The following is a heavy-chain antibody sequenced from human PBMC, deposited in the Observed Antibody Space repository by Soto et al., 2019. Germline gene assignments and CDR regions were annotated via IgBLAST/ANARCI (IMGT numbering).Heavy chain of an antibody. D-gene: IGHD3-22*01. Sequence: SETLSLTFTVSGGSISSSRCHWGWTRQPPGKGLEWIASIKYSGTTFYNPSLKSRVTLSVDTSKNQFALKLSSVTAAETAVYYCARDQLYYNDISGRPLNAFDVWGQGTMVT. CDR3: ARDQLYYNDISGRPLNAFDV. V-gene: IGHV4-39*02. CDR1: GGSISSSRCH. CDR2: IKYSGTT. J-gene: IGHJ3*01.